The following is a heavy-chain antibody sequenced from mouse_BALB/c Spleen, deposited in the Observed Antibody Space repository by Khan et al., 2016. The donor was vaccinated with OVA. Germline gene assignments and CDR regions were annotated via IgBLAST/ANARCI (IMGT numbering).Heavy chain of an antibody. CDR2: ISSGSSTI. V-gene: IGHV5-17*02. J-gene: IGHJ3*01. D-gene: IGHD2-3*01. CDR1: GFSFTNFG. Sequence: EVELVESGGGLVQPGGSRKLSCAASGFSFTNFGMHWVRQAPEKGLEWVAYISSGSSTIYYADTVKGRITITRDNPKNTLFLQMTSLRSEDTAMYYCARCDGFWFAYWGLGTLVTVSA. CDR3: ARCDGFWFAY.